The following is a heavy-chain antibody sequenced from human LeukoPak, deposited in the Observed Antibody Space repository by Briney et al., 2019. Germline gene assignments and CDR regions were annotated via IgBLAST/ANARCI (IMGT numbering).Heavy chain of an antibody. CDR2: ISSSSSTI. V-gene: IGHV3-48*01. CDR1: GFTFSSYS. D-gene: IGHD3-22*01. CDR3: ASPAAYYYDSSGYYA. Sequence: GGSLRLSCAASGFTFSSYSMKWVRQAPGKGLEWVSYISSSSSTIYYADSVKGRFTISRDNAKNSLYLQMNSLRAEDTAVYYCASPAAYYYDSSGYYAWGQGTLVTVSS. J-gene: IGHJ4*02.